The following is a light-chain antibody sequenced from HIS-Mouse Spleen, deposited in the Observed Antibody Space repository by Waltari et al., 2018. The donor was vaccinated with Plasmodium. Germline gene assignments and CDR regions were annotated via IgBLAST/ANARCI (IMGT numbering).Light chain of an antibody. CDR2: EDR. CDR1: ALPKKY. J-gene: IGLJ3*02. V-gene: IGLV3-10*01. CDR3: YSTDSSGNHRV. Sequence: SYELTQPPSVSVSPGQTARITCSGDALPKKYAYWYQQKSGQAPVLVIYEDRERPSGIPGRFSGSSAGRMATLTISGAQVEDEADYYCYSTDSSGNHRVFGGGTKLTVL.